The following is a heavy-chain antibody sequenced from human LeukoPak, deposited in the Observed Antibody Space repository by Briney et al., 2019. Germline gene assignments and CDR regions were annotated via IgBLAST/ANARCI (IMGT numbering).Heavy chain of an antibody. CDR1: GGSINSGGYY. D-gene: IGHD3-3*01. CDR2: IYYSGST. J-gene: IGHJ4*02. V-gene: IGHV4-31*03. CDR3: ARGHVTIFGVVIKRVSYFDY. Sequence: SETLSLTCTVSGGSINSGGYYWSWIRQHPGKGLEWIGYIYYSGSTNYNPSLKSRVTISVDTSKNQFSLKLSSVTAADTAVYYCARGHVTIFGVVIKRVSYFDYWGQGTLVTVSS.